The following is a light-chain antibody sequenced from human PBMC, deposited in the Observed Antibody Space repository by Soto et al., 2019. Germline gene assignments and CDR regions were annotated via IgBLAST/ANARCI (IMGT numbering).Light chain of an antibody. CDR1: SGHSNYI. V-gene: IGLV4-60*03. J-gene: IGLJ2*01. CDR3: ETWDRPTPSVV. Sequence: QSVLTQSSSAYASPGSSVRLTCTLSSGHSNYIIAWHQQQPVKAPRYLMNLEGSGSSNMGTGVPDRFSGSSSGAARYLTISNLLSEDEADYYCETWDRPTPSVVFGGGTKVTVL. CDR2: LEGSGSS.